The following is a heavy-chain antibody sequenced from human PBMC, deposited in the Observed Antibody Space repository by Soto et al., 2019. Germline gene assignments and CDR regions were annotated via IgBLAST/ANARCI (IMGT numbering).Heavy chain of an antibody. CDR1: GGTFSSYT. J-gene: IGHJ4*02. Sequence: GASVKVSCKASGGTFSSYTISWVRQAPGQGLEWMGRIIPILGIANYAQKFQGRVTITADKSTSTAYMELSSLRSEDTAVYYCARGARDDYGDYRFDYWGQGTLVTVSS. CDR3: ARGARDDYGDYRFDY. D-gene: IGHD4-17*01. CDR2: IIPILGIA. V-gene: IGHV1-69*02.